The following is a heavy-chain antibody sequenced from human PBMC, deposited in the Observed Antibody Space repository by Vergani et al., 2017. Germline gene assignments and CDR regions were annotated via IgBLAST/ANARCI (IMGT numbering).Heavy chain of an antibody. CDR3: ARARPLRVGTTPYYFHY. CDR1: GFTFDEYD. CDR2: INWNGGNT. D-gene: IGHD1-1*01. Sequence: EVQLVESGGGVIRPGGSLRLSCAASGFTFDEYDMSWVRPAPGKGLEWVSSINWNGGNTGYADSVKGRFTISRDNAENSLYLQMNSLRAEDTALYYCARARPLRVGTTPYYFHYWGQRALVTVSS. V-gene: IGHV3-20*04. J-gene: IGHJ4*02.